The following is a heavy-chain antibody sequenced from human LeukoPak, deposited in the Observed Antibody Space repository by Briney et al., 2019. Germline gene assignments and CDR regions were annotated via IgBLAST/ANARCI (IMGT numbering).Heavy chain of an antibody. CDR2: ISSNSRYI. CDR1: GFTFSTYS. Sequence: PGGSLRPSCAASGFTFSTYSMNWVRQAPGKGLEWVSSISSNSRYIYYADSVKGRFTISRDNARSSLFLQMNSLRAEDTAVYYCTKDPGHVLRSFDYSEYWGQGTRVTVSS. D-gene: IGHD3-9*01. CDR3: TKDPGHVLRSFDYSEY. V-gene: IGHV3-21*01. J-gene: IGHJ4*02.